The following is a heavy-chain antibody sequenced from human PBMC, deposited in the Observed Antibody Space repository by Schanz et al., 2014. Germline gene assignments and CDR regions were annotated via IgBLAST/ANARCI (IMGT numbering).Heavy chain of an antibody. V-gene: IGHV3-74*01. Sequence: EVQLVESGGGLVQPGGSLRLSCAASGFTFSVYWMHWVRQPPGKGLVSVSRISGDGTTTSYADSVKGRFTISRDNAKNSLYLQMNGLRPEDTAFYYCAKALGLRPFDYWGQGTLVTVSS. CDR2: ISGDGTTT. D-gene: IGHD2-21*01. CDR3: AKALGLRPFDY. CDR1: GFTFSVYW. J-gene: IGHJ4*02.